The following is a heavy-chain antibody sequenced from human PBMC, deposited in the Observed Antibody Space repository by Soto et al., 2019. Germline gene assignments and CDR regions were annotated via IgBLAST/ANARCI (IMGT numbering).Heavy chain of an antibody. D-gene: IGHD5-18*01. Sequence: QVQLVQSGAEVKKPGSSVKVSCKASGGTFSSYAISWVRQAPGQGLEWMGGIIPIFGTANYAQKFQGRVTITADESTSTAYMELSSLRSEDTAVYYCAKGGYSYGSYYYDGMDVWGQGTTVTVSS. J-gene: IGHJ6*02. V-gene: IGHV1-69*01. CDR1: GGTFSSYA. CDR2: IIPIFGTA. CDR3: AKGGYSYGSYYYDGMDV.